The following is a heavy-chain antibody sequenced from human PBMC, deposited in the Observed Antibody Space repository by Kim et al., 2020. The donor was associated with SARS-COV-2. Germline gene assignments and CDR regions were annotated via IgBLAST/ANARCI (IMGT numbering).Heavy chain of an antibody. CDR1: GFTFSSYW. CDR2: IKQDGSEK. V-gene: IGHV3-7*01. CDR3: ARERLGYCSGGCRDNWFDP. Sequence: GGSLRLSCAASGFTFSSYWMSWVRQAPGKGLEWVANIKQDGSEKYYVDSVKGRFTISRDNAKNSLYLQMNSLRAEDTAVYYCARERLGYCSGGCRDNWFDPWGQGTLVTVSS. J-gene: IGHJ5*02. D-gene: IGHD2-15*01.